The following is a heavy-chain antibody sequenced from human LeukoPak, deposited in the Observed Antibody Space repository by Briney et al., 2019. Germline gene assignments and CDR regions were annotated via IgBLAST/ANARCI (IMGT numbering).Heavy chain of an antibody. V-gene: IGHV1-18*01. CDR2: ISAYNGNT. D-gene: IGHD3-22*01. J-gene: IGHJ4*02. CDR1: GGTFSSYA. CDR3: AREYYYDSSGYPDY. Sequence: WASVKVSCKASGGTFSSYAISWVRQAPGQGLEWLGWISAYNGNTNYAQKLQGRVTMTTDTSTSTAYMELRSLRSDDTAVSYCAREYYYDSSGYPDYWGQGTLVTVSS.